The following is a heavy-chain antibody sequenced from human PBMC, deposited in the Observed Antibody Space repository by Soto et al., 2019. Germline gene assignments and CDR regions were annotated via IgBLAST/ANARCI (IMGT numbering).Heavy chain of an antibody. Sequence: GSSVRISCASSGFTFSNYAMHWVRQAPGKGLEWVAVISYDGSNKYYADSVKGRFTISRDNSKNTLYLQMNSLRAEDTAGYYCAKDRTLAQGRLSVWSQGTLVTVSS. V-gene: IGHV3-30-3*01. CDR1: GFTFSNYA. CDR2: ISYDGSNK. CDR3: AKDRTLAQGRLSV. J-gene: IGHJ4*02.